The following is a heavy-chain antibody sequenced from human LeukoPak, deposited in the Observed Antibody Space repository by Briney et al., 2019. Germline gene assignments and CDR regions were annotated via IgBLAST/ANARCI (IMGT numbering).Heavy chain of an antibody. V-gene: IGHV4-34*01. J-gene: IGHJ4*02. D-gene: IGHD5-24*01. Sequence: PSETLALTCAVYGVSFSVYYGNWIRQPPGKGLEWIGEINHSGSTNYNPSLKSRVTISVDTSKNQFSLKLRSVTAADTAVYYCARTRWLQSLFDYWGQGTLVTVSS. CDR1: GVSFSVYY. CDR2: INHSGST. CDR3: ARTRWLQSLFDY.